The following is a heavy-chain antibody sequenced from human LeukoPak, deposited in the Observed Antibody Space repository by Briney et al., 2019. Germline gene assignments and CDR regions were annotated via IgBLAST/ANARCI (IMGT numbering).Heavy chain of an antibody. Sequence: ASVKVSCKASGGTFSSYAISWVRQAPGQGLEWMGGIIPIFGTANYAQKFQGRATITADESTSTAYMELSSLRSEDTAVYYCARAYDILTGYSSWGQGTMVTVSS. V-gene: IGHV1-69*13. CDR3: ARAYDILTGYSS. D-gene: IGHD3-9*01. CDR1: GGTFSSYA. J-gene: IGHJ3*01. CDR2: IIPIFGTA.